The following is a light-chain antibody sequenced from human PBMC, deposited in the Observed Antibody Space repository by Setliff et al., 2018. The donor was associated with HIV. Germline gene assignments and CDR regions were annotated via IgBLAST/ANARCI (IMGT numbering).Light chain of an antibody. V-gene: IGLV2-18*02. CDR2: EVT. J-gene: IGLJ2*01. CDR3: SSYSTTSTLI. Sequence: QSALTQPPSVSGSPGQSVTISCTGPSSDVGSYNRVSWYQQPPGTAPKLIIYEVTNRPSGVPDRFSGSKSGNTASLTISGRQAEDEALYYCSSYSTTSTLIFGGGTKVTVL. CDR1: SSDVGSYNR.